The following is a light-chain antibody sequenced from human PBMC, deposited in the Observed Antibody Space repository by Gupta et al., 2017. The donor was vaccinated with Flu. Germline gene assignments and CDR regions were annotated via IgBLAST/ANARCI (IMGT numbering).Light chain of an antibody. CDR2: LDSTGTY. V-gene: IGLV4-60*03. J-gene: IGLJ1*01. CDR3: ETWGSATYV. Sequence: QPVLTQSSSASASLGSSHRLTCLLRNGHNTNIIAWHQQQPGKAPRCLMKLDSTGTYRRGSGVPDRFSGSSSGADRYLSISNLQSEDEADYYCETWGSATYVFGPGTKVSVL. CDR1: NGHNTNI.